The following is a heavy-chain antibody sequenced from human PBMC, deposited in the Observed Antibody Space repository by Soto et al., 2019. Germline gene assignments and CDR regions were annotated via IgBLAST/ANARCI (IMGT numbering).Heavy chain of an antibody. J-gene: IGHJ5*02. CDR2: IYYSGST. V-gene: IGHV4-39*07. Sequence: SETLSLTCTVSGGSISSSSYYWGWIRQPPGKGLEWIGSIYYSGSTNYNPSLKSRVTISVDTSKNQFSLKLNSVTAADTAVYYCARVNAGTHDPWGQGTLVTVSS. CDR3: ARVNAGTHDP. CDR1: GGSISSSSYY.